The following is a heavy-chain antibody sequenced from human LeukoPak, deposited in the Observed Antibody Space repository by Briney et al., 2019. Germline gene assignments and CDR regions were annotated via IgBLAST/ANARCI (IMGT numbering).Heavy chain of an antibody. D-gene: IGHD5-12*01. J-gene: IGHJ5*02. V-gene: IGHV1-46*01. CDR2: INPSGDNT. CDR1: GYTFTNNF. Sequence: ASVEVSCKASGYTFTNNFMHWVRQAPGQGVEWMGIINPSGDNTWYAQKFQGRVTMTRDMATSTDYMEVSSLRSEDTAVYYCARDNSVGDSAWWFDPWGQGTLVTVSS. CDR3: ARDNSVGDSAWWFDP.